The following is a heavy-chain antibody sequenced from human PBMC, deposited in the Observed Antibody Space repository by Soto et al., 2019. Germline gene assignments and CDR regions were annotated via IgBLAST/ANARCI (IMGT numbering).Heavy chain of an antibody. CDR3: ARSLSSSWYVYYYYGMDV. Sequence: GGSLRLSCAASGFTFSSYGMHWVRQAPGKGLEWVAVIWYDGSNKYYADSVKGRFTISRDNSKNTLYLQMNSLRAEDTAVYYCARSLSSSWYVYYYYGMDVWGQGTTVTVSS. CDR1: GFTFSSYG. J-gene: IGHJ6*02. V-gene: IGHV3-33*01. D-gene: IGHD6-13*01. CDR2: IWYDGSNK.